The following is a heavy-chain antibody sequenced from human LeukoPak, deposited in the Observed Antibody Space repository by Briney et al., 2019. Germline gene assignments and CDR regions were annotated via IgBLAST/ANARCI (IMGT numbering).Heavy chain of an antibody. CDR3: ARECIYCSSTSCYWISVDY. J-gene: IGHJ4*02. V-gene: IGHV3-30*04. CDR1: GFTFSSYA. Sequence: GGSLRLSCTASGFTFSSYAMHWVRQAPGKGLEWVAIISYEESNKYYTDSVKGGFTISRDNSKNTLYLKMHSLRAEDTAVYYCARECIYCSSTSCYWISVDYGGQGPLVTVS. CDR2: ISYEESNK. D-gene: IGHD2-2*01.